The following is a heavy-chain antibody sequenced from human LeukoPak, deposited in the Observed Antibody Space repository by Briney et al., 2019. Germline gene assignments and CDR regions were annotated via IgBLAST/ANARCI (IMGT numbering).Heavy chain of an antibody. CDR1: GGSISSYY. D-gene: IGHD3-10*01. Sequence: SETLSLTCTVSGGSISSYYWGWIRQPPGKGLEWIGYIFYSGSTYYNPSLKSRLTISVAPSKNQFSLKLSSVTAADTAVYYCARAAGYSYGSGSYDYWGQGTLVTVSS. V-gene: IGHV4-30-4*08. CDR3: ARAAGYSYGSGSYDY. J-gene: IGHJ4*02. CDR2: IFYSGST.